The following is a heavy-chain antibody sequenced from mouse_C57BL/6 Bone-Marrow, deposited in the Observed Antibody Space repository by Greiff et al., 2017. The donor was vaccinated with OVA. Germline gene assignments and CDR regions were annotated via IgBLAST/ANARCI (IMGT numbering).Heavy chain of an antibody. CDR2: IDPETGGT. J-gene: IGHJ2*01. D-gene: IGHD3-2*02. V-gene: IGHV1-15*01. Sequence: QVHVKQSGAELVRPGASVTLSCKASGYTFTDYEMHWVKQTPVHGLEWIGAIDPETGGTAYNQKFKGKAILTADKSSSTAYMELRSLTSEDSAVYYCTRKAGDYWGQGTTLTVSS. CDR1: GYTFTDYE. CDR3: TRKAGDY.